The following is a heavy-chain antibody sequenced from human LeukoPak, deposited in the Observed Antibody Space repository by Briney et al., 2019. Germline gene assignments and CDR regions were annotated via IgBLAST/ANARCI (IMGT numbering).Heavy chain of an antibody. Sequence: ASVRVACKASGYTFTSYDIDWVRQATGQGLEWMGWMNPNSGNTGYAQKFQGRVTITRNTSISTAYMELSSLRSEDTAVYYCAKVTIIAARFQSSYYYYMDVWGKGTTVTVSS. CDR2: MNPNSGNT. CDR3: AKVTIIAARFQSSYYYYMDV. J-gene: IGHJ6*03. V-gene: IGHV1-8*03. CDR1: GYTFTSYD. D-gene: IGHD6-6*01.